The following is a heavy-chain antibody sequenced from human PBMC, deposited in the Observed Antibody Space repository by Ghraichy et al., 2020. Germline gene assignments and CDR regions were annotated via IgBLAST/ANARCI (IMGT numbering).Heavy chain of an antibody. J-gene: IGHJ4*02. CDR2: FDPEDGET. V-gene: IGHV1-24*01. D-gene: IGHD1-1*01. CDR3: ATVSSQLEIFDY. CDR1: GYTLTELS. Sequence: ASVKVSCKVSGYTLTELSIHWVRQAPGKGLEWMGGFDPEDGETIYAQKFQGRVTMTEDTSTDTAYMELSSLRSEDTAVYYCATVSSQLEIFDYWGQGTLVTVSA.